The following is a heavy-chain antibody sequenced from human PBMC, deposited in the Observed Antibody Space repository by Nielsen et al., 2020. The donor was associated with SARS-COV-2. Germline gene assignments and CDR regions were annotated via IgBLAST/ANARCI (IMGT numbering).Heavy chain of an antibody. D-gene: IGHD6-13*01. CDR1: GFTFSRSW. CDR3: ARGSSSWTQYKYGMDV. CDR2: IKQDGSEK. Sequence: GGSLRLSCAASGFTFSRSWMSWDRQAPGKGLAWVANIKQDGSEKYYVDSVKGRFTISRDNAKNSLSLQMNSLRAEDTAVYYCARGSSSWTQYKYGMDVWGQGTTVTVSS. J-gene: IGHJ6*02. V-gene: IGHV3-7*03.